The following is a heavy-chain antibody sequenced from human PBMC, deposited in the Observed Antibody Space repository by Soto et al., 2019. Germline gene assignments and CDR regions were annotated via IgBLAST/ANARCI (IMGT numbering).Heavy chain of an antibody. D-gene: IGHD3-16*01. CDR2: INPYNGNT. Sequence: QVQLVQSGAEVKKPRASVKVSCKASGYTFTSYGISWVRQAPGQGIEWMGGINPYNGNTNYAQKLQGRVTMTTDTSTSTASMELRSLRSDDTAVYYCARDWFGVDYWGQGTLVTVST. CDR3: ARDWFGVDY. CDR1: GYTFTSYG. V-gene: IGHV1-18*01. J-gene: IGHJ4*02.